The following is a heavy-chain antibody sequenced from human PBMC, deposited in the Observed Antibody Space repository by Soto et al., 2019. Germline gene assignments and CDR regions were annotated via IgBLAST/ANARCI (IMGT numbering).Heavy chain of an antibody. Sequence: GGSLRLSCAASGFTLSSYWMHWVRQAPGKGLVWVSRINSDGSSTSYADSVKGRFTISRDNAKNTLYLQMNSLRAEDMAVYYCVLSDYYGMYVRGQGTTVTVSS. D-gene: IGHD3-16*02. CDR2: INSDGSST. J-gene: IGHJ6*02. V-gene: IGHV3-74*01. CDR3: VLSDYYGMYV. CDR1: GFTLSSYW.